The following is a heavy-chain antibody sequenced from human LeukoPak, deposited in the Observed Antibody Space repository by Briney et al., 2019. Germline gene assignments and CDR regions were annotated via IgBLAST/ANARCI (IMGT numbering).Heavy chain of an antibody. V-gene: IGHV4-39*01. CDR3: ARLRFSSGWNFDY. CDR2: NYYSGYT. J-gene: IGHJ4*02. CDR1: GGSISSSGYH. Sequence: PSQTLSLTCTGAGGSISSSGYHWVWLRPPPGLGLVGIACNYYSGYTYYNPSLKSRVTISVDTSKNQFSLNLSSVTAADTAVYYCARLRFSSGWNFDYWGQGTLVTVSS. D-gene: IGHD6-19*01.